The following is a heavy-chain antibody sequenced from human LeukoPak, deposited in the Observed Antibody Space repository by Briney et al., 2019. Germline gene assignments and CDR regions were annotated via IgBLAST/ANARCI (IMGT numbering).Heavy chain of an antibody. CDR1: GFTFSSYE. J-gene: IGHJ6*02. CDR3: AREVASEQWLVRNYYYGMDV. Sequence: SGGSLRLSCAASGFTFSSYEMNWVRQAPGKGLEWVSSISSSSSYIYYADSVKGRFTISRDNAKNSLYLQMNSLRAEDTAVYYCAREVASEQWLVRNYYYGMDVWGQGTTVTVSS. D-gene: IGHD6-19*01. V-gene: IGHV3-21*01. CDR2: ISSSSSYI.